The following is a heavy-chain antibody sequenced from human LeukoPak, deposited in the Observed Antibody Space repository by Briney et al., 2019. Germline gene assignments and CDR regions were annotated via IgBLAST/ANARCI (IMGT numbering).Heavy chain of an antibody. CDR2: INPSGGST. J-gene: IGHJ6*02. V-gene: IGHV1-46*01. CDR3: AEDFLYGMDV. Sequence: MHWVRQAPGQGLEWMGTINPSGGSTSYAQKFQGRVTMTRDTSTSTVYMELSSLRSEDTAVYYCAEDFLYGMDVWGQGTTVTVSS.